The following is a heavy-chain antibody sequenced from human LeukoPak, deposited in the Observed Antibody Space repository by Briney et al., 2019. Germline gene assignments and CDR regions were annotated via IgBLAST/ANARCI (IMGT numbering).Heavy chain of an antibody. CDR1: GFTFSSYG. D-gene: IGHD1-26*01. J-gene: IGHJ4*02. V-gene: IGHV3-30*18. CDR3: AKDTGWRGSFRYYFDY. CDR2: LSYDGTDK. Sequence: PGRSLRLSCAASGFTFSSYGMHWVRQAPGKGLEWVAFLSYDGTDKYYADSVEGRFTISRDNSKNTLYPQMNSLRAEDTAVYYCAKDTGWRGSFRYYFDYWGQGTLVTVSS.